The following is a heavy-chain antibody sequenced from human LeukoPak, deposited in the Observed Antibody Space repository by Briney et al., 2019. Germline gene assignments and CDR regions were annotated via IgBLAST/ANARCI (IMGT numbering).Heavy chain of an antibody. V-gene: IGHV4-30-4*01. Sequence: SQTLSLTCTVSGGSISSGDSYWSWIRQPPGKGLEWIGPIYYSGSTYYNPSLKSRVTISVDTSKNQFPLKLSSVTAADTAVYYCARAGQYYYDSAGYFPDYWGQGTLVTVSS. CDR1: GGSISSGDSY. D-gene: IGHD3-22*01. CDR2: IYYSGST. J-gene: IGHJ4*02. CDR3: ARAGQYYYDSAGYFPDY.